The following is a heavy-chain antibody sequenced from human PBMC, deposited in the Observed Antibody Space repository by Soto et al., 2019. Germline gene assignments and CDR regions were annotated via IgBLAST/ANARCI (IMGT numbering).Heavy chain of an antibody. CDR1: GGSISSSSYD. J-gene: IGHJ4*02. D-gene: IGHD6-13*01. V-gene: IGHV4-39*01. CDR2: IYYSGST. Sequence: SETLSLTCTVSGGSISSSSYDWGWIRQPPGKGLEWIGSIYYSGSTYYNPSLKSRVTISVDTSENQFSLKLSSVTAADTAVYYCATQPGQSYYFDYWGQGTLVTVSS. CDR3: ATQPGQSYYFDY.